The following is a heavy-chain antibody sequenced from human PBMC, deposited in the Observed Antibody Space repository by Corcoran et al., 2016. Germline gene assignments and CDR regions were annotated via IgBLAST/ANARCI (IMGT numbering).Heavy chain of an antibody. D-gene: IGHD2-2*01. J-gene: IGHJ5*02. CDR2: INHSGST. CDR3: ARGTAGRVVPAVTIGRGHPRSWFDP. CDR1: GGSFSGYY. Sequence: QVQLQQWGAGLLKPSETLSLTCAVYGGSFSGYYWSWIRQPPGKGLEWIGEINHSGSTNYNPSLKSRVTISVDTSKNQFSLKLSSVTAADKAVEYCARGTAGRVVPAVTIGRGHPRSWFDPWGQGTLVTVSS. V-gene: IGHV4-34*01.